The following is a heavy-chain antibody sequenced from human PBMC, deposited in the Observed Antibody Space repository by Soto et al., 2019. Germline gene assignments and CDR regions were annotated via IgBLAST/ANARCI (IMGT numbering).Heavy chain of an antibody. Sequence: QVQLVQSGAEVKKPGASVKVSCKASGYTFTSYDINWVRQATGQGREWMGWMNPNSGNTGYAQKFQGRVTMTRNTSISTAYMELSSLRSEDTAVYYCARGGVVRYSGSYDHFFDYWGQGTLVTVSS. CDR3: ARGGVVRYSGSYDHFFDY. V-gene: IGHV1-8*01. D-gene: IGHD1-26*01. CDR1: GYTFTSYD. CDR2: MNPNSGNT. J-gene: IGHJ4*02.